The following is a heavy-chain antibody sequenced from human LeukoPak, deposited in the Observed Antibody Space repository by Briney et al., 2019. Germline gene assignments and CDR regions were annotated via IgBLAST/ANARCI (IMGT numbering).Heavy chain of an antibody. CDR3: ARDLYNSGGDY. V-gene: IGHV3-48*02. D-gene: IGHD6-19*01. J-gene: IGHJ4*02. Sequence: PGGSLRLSCAASGLTLSRHWMSWVRQAPGKGLEWLSYINSDSGTIYYADSVKGRFTISRDNGKNSLHLKMNSLRDEDTAVYYCARDLYNSGGDYWGQGTLVTVSS. CDR2: INSDSGTI. CDR1: GLTLSRHW.